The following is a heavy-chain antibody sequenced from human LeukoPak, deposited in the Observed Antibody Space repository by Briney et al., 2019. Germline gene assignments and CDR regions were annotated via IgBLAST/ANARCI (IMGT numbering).Heavy chain of an antibody. V-gene: IGHV4-34*01. CDR2: INHSGST. D-gene: IGHD3-22*01. J-gene: IGHJ4*02. Sequence: SETLSLTCAVYGGSFSGYYWSWIRQPPGKGLEWIGEINHSGSTNYNPSLKSRVTISVDTSKNQFSLKLSSVTAADTAVYYCARNNDYYDSSGYYGPLGYYFDYWGQGTLVTVSS. CDR3: ARNNDYYDSSGYYGPLGYYFDY. CDR1: GGSFSGYY.